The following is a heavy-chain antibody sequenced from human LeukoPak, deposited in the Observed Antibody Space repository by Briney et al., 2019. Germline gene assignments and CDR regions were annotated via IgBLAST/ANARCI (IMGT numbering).Heavy chain of an antibody. Sequence: PGVSLRLSCAASGFTVSNNYMSWVRQAPGKGLEWVSLIYTGDITYYADSVKGRFTISRDNSKNTLYLQMNSLRADDTAVYYCAAGRNYYGSGSYAPDDAFDIWGQGTKVTVSS. V-gene: IGHV3-53*01. CDR2: IYTGDIT. D-gene: IGHD3-10*01. CDR3: AAGRNYYGSGSYAPDDAFDI. CDR1: GFTVSNNY. J-gene: IGHJ3*02.